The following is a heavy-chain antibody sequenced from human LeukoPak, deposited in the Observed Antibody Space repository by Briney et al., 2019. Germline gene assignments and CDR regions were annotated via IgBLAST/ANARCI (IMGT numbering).Heavy chain of an antibody. CDR2: INHSGST. Sequence: SETLSLTCAVYGGSFSGYYWSWIRQPPGKGLEWIGEINHSGSTNYNPSLKSRVTISVDTSKNQFSLKLNSVTAADTAVYYCASYGSGSYRFDPWGQGTLVTVSS. J-gene: IGHJ5*02. CDR1: GGSFSGYY. D-gene: IGHD3-10*01. CDR3: ASYGSGSYRFDP. V-gene: IGHV4-34*01.